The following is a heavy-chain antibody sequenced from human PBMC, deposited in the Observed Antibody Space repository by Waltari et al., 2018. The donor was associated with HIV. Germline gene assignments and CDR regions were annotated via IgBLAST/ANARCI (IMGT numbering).Heavy chain of an antibody. CDR1: GFTFSSYG. J-gene: IGHJ3*02. D-gene: IGHD3-16*01. CDR3: VKERGPFNGFDI. CDR2: IWSDGYNK. Sequence: QVYLMESGGGVVQRGGSLQLSCAASGFTFSSYGMHWVRQAPGKGLEWVAVIWSDGYNKFYADSVRGRFTFSRDNSKYTLSLQMNSLRAEDTALYYCVKERGPFNGFDIWGQGTMVTVSS. V-gene: IGHV3-33*06.